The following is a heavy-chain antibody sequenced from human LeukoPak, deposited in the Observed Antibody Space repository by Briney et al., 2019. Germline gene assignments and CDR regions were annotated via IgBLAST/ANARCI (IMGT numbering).Heavy chain of an antibody. Sequence: GGSLRLSCAASGFVFSSYWMHWVRQAPGKGLVWASRIYTDGSYTNYADSVKGRFTISRDNAKNTLSLHMNSLRAEDMAVYYCARGDDESLDHWGQGTLVTVSS. J-gene: IGHJ4*02. CDR1: GFVFSSYW. V-gene: IGHV3-74*01. CDR3: ARGDDESLDH. CDR2: IYTDGSYT. D-gene: IGHD3-16*01.